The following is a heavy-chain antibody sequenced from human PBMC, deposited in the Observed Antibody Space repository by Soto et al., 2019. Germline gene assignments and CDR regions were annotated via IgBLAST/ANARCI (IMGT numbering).Heavy chain of an antibody. J-gene: IGHJ6*02. CDR2: IYPGDSDT. CDR3: ARLGYQLPDYYYYGMDV. Sequence: GESLKISCKGSGYSFTSYWIGWVRQMPGKGLEWMGIIYPGDSDTRYSPSFQGQVTISADKSISTAYLQWSSLKASDTAMYYCARLGYQLPDYYYYGMDVWGQGTTVTVS. D-gene: IGHD2-2*01. CDR1: GYSFTSYW. V-gene: IGHV5-51*01.